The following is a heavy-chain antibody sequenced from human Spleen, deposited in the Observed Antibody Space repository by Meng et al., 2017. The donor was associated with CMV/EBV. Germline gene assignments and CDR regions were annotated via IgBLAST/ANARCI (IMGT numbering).Heavy chain of an antibody. Sequence: SVKVSCKASDYTFSNYGITWVRQAPGQGLEWMGIINPSSGSTSYAQKFQGRVTMTRDTSTSTVYMELSSLRSEDTAVYYCARDTTPLRFLEWSPNNGADYWGQGTLVTVSS. CDR3: ARDTTPLRFLEWSPNNGADY. CDR1: DYTFSNYG. CDR2: INPSSGST. D-gene: IGHD3-3*01. V-gene: IGHV1-46*01. J-gene: IGHJ4*02.